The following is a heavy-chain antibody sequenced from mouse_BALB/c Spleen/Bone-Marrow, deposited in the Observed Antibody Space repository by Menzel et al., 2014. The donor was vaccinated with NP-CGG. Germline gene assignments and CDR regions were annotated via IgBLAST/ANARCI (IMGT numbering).Heavy chain of an antibody. CDR3: ARNGHYYAMDF. J-gene: IGHJ4*01. Sequence: VKLEESGPGLVQPSQSLSITCTVSGFSLTSDGIHWVRQSPRKGLEWLGVIWSGGSTDYNEAFISRLNISKDNSKSXVFFTMNSLQADDTAIYYCARNGHYYAMDFWGQGTSVTVSS. V-gene: IGHV2-2*01. CDR2: IWSGGST. CDR1: GFSLTSDG.